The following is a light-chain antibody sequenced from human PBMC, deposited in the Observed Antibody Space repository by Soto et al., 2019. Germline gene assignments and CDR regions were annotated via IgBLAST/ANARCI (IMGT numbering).Light chain of an antibody. CDR1: SSNIGAGYD. CDR3: QSYDTSLSDSV. CDR2: GNS. J-gene: IGLJ2*01. Sequence: QSVLTQPPSVSGAPGQRVTISCTGSSSNIGAGYDVHWYQQLPGTAPKVFIYGNSNRPSGVPDRFSGSKSGTSASLAITGLQAEDEADYYCQSYDTSLSDSVFGGGSKLTVL. V-gene: IGLV1-40*01.